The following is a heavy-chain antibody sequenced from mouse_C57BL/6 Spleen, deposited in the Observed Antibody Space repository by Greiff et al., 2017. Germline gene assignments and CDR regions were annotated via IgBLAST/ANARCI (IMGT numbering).Heavy chain of an antibody. CDR3: ARDIRESFDY. CDR1: GFTFSSYA. J-gene: IGHJ2*01. CDR2: ISDGGSYT. Sequence: EVQWVESGGGLVKPGGSLKLSCAASGFTFSSYAMSWVRQTPEKRLEWVATISDGGSYTYYPDNVKGRFTISRDNAKNNLYLQMSHLKSEDTAMYYCARDIRESFDYWGQGTTLTVSS. V-gene: IGHV5-4*01.